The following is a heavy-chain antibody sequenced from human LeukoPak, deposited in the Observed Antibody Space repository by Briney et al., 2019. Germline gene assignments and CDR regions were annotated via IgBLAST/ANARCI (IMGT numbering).Heavy chain of an antibody. CDR3: ARLSLVYDPYYFDY. D-gene: IGHD5/OR15-5a*01. CDR1: EYSISSGYY. Sequence: PSETLSLTCSVSEYSISSGYYWGWIRQSPGTGPEWIGMIFHTGSTYYTSSLKSRVTISVDTSKNQFSLRLSSMTAADTAIYYYARLSLVYDPYYFDYWGQGTLVTVSS. CDR2: IFHTGST. V-gene: IGHV4-38-2*02. J-gene: IGHJ4*02.